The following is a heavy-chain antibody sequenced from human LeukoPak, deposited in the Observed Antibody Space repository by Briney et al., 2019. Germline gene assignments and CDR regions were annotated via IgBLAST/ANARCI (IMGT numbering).Heavy chain of an antibody. Sequence: ASVKVSCKASGGTFSSYAISWVRQAPGQGLEWMGGIIPIFGTANYAQKFRGRVTITTDESTSTAYMELSSLRSEDTAVYYCARSEGNSGCSSTSCYNYWGQGTLVTVSS. J-gene: IGHJ4*02. CDR3: ARSEGNSGCSSTSCYNY. V-gene: IGHV1-69*05. CDR1: GGTFSSYA. CDR2: IIPIFGTA. D-gene: IGHD2-2*02.